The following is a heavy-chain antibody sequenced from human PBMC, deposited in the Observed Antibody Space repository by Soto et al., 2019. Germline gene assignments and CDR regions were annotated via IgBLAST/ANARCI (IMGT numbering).Heavy chain of an antibody. D-gene: IGHD4-17*01. J-gene: IGHJ1*01. V-gene: IGHV3-7*05. CDR2: IKQDGSEK. CDR3: ARADYGDYAEYVQH. Sequence: EVQLVESGGGLVQPGGSLRLSCAASGFTFINYWMSWVRQAPGRGLEGVANIKQDGSEKFYVDSVKGRFTISRDNSKNSLFLQMNSLRVEDMAVYYCARADYGDYAEYVQHWGQGTLVIVSS. CDR1: GFTFINYW.